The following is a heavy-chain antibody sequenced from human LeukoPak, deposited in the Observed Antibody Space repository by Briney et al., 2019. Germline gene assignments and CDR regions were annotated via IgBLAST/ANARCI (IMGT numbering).Heavy chain of an antibody. J-gene: IGHJ5*02. V-gene: IGHV3-21*01. CDR3: ARDPRRSYNWLDP. CDR2: ISSSSSYI. Sequence: PGGSLRLSCAASGFTFSSYSMNWVRQAPGKWLEWVSSISSSSSYIYYADSVKGRFTISRDNAKNSLYLQMNSLRAEDTSVYYCARDPRRSYNWLDPWGQGTLVTVSS. CDR1: GFTFSSYS.